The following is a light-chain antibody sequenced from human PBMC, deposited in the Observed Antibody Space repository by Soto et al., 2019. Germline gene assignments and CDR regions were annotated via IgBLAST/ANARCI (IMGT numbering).Light chain of an antibody. J-gene: IGLJ2*01. CDR2: EVS. Sequence: QSALTQPASVSGSPGQSITISCTGTSSDVGAYNYVSWFQQHPGKAPKLMIYEVSNRPSGISSRFSGSKSGNTASLTISGLQAEDDADYYCSSYTSTSTLVFGGGTQLTAL. CDR3: SSYTSTSTLV. V-gene: IGLV2-14*01. CDR1: SSDVGAYNY.